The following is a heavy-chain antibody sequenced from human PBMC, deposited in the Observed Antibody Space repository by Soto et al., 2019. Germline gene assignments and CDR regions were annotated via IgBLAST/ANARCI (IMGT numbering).Heavy chain of an antibody. J-gene: IGHJ4*02. V-gene: IGHV1-3*01. CDR3: ARAVSGYVT. CDR2: INAGNGDT. Sequence: VQLVQSGAEVKKPGASVMVSCKASGITYSTYAIHWVRQAPGQSLEWMGWINAGNGDTRYSEKLQGRVTLTRDTSASTAYMDLSRLRSDDPAIYYGARAVSGYVTWGQGTLVTVSS. CDR1: GITYSTYA. D-gene: IGHD5-12*01.